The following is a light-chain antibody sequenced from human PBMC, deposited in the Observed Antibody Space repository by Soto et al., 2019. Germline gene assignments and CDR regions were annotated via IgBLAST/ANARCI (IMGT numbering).Light chain of an antibody. CDR1: SSNIGSNT. CDR2: GKN. J-gene: IGLJ1*01. Sequence: QSVLTQPPAASGTPGQRITISCSGSSSNIGSNTVNWYQQLPGTAPKLLIHGKNYRPSGVPDRFSGSKSDTSASLAISGLHSEDEAEYYCAAWDDSLNGYVFGTGTKVTVL. V-gene: IGLV1-44*01. CDR3: AAWDDSLNGYV.